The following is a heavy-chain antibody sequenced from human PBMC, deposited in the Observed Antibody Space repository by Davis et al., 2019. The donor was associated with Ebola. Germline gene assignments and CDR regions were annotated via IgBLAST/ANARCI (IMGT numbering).Heavy chain of an antibody. CDR2: ISSSSLTT. V-gene: IGHV3-48*01. CDR3: ARDSVWFGELSLRYFDY. Sequence: GGSLRLSCVASGFTFSSYTMNWVRQAPGKGLEWLSYISSSSLTTYSADSVKGRFTVSRDNAKNSLYLQMNSLRAEDTAVYYCARDSVWFGELSLRYFDYWGQGTLVTVSS. CDR1: GFTFSSYT. D-gene: IGHD3-10*01. J-gene: IGHJ4*02.